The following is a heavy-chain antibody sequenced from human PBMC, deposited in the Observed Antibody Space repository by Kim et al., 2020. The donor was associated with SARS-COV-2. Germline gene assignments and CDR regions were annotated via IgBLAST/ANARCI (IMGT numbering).Heavy chain of an antibody. CDR1: GYTFTDHY. V-gene: IGHV1-2*02. CDR3: TRARAITGLDP. Sequence: ASVKVSCKASGYTFTDHYIHWVRQAPGQGLEWMGWINPDSGATYYEYKFQGRVTMTGDRSISTVYMDLSSLRSDDTAVYYCTRARAITGLDPWGQGARVT. CDR2: INPDSGAT. J-gene: IGHJ5*02.